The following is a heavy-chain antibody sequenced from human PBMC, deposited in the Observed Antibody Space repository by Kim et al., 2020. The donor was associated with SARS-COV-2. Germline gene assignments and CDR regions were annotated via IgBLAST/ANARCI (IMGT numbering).Heavy chain of an antibody. J-gene: IGHJ6*02. D-gene: IGHD3-10*01. CDR2: IWYDGSNK. V-gene: IGHV3-33*06. CDR3: AKDLRGELLGYYYYGMDV. CDR1: GFTFSSYG. Sequence: GGSLRLSCAASGFTFSSYGMHWVRQAPGKGLEWVAVIWYDGSNKYYADSVKGRFTISRDNSKNTLYLQMNSLRAEDTAVYYCAKDLRGELLGYYYYGMDVWGQGTTVTVSS.